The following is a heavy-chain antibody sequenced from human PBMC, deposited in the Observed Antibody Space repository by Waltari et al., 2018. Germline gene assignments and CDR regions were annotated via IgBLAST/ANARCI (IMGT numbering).Heavy chain of an antibody. J-gene: IGHJ4*02. Sequence: QVQLQESGPGLVKPSETLSLTCTVSGCSISSYYWSWIRQPPGKGLEWIGYIYYSGSTNYNPSLKSRVTISVDTSKNQFSLKLSSVTAADTAVYYCARGYSYGYTDYWGQGTLVTVSS. CDR1: GCSISSYY. CDR2: IYYSGST. V-gene: IGHV4-59*01. CDR3: ARGYSYGYTDY. D-gene: IGHD5-18*01.